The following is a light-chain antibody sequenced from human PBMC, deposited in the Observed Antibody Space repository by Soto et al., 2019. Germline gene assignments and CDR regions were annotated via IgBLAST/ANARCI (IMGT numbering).Light chain of an antibody. J-gene: IGKJ4*01. CDR2: GAS. CDR3: QQYNNWPPLS. Sequence: EIVMPQSPATLSVSPGERATLSCRASQSVSSNLAWYQQKPGQAPRLLLYGASTRATGIPARFSGIGSGTACTLTISSLQSEDFAVYYCQQYNNWPPLSFGGGTKVEIK. V-gene: IGKV3-15*01. CDR1: QSVSSN.